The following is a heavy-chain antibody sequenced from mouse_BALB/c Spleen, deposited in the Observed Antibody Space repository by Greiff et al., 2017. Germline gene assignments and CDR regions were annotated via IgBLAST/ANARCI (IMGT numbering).Heavy chain of an antibody. Sequence: QVQLQQSGAELMKPGASVKISCKATGYTFSSYWIEWVKQRPGQGLEWIGWIYPGDGSTKYNEKFKGKATLTADKSSSTAYMQLSSLTSENSAVYFCARGDDYEAWFAYWGQGTLVTVSA. CDR2: IYPGDGST. J-gene: IGHJ3*01. CDR3: ARGDDYEAWFAY. CDR1: GYTFSSYW. V-gene: IGHV1S56*01. D-gene: IGHD2-4*01.